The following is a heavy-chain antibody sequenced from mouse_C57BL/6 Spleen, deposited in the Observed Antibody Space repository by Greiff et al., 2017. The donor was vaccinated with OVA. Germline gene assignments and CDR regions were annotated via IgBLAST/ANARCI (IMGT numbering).Heavy chain of an antibody. J-gene: IGHJ2*01. V-gene: IGHV1-82*01. D-gene: IGHD1-1*01. CDR1: GYAFSSSW. Sequence: QVQLKESGPELVKPGASVKISCKASGYAFSSSWMNWVKQRPGKGLEWIGRIYPGDGDTNYNGKFKGKATLTADKSSSTAYMQLSSLTSEDSAVYFCARSFITTGEYFDYWGQGTTLTVSS. CDR2: IYPGDGDT. CDR3: ARSFITTGEYFDY.